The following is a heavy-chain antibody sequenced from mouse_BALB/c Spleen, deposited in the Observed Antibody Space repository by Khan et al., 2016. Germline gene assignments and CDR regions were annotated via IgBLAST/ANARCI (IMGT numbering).Heavy chain of an antibody. J-gene: IGHJ3*01. CDR3: ARWGYDYAWFAY. CDR1: GYSFTNYG. D-gene: IGHD2-4*01. V-gene: IGHV9-3*02. Sequence: LGESGPELKKPGETVKISCKASGYSFTNYGMNWVKQAPGKGLKWMGWIDTNTGEPTYAEEFTGRFAFSLETSAITAYLQINNLKKNATATYFCARWGYDYAWFAYWGQGTLVTVSA. CDR2: IDTNTGEP.